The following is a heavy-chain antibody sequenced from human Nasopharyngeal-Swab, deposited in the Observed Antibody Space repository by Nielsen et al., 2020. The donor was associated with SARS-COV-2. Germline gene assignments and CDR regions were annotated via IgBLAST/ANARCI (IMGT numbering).Heavy chain of an antibody. D-gene: IGHD3-22*01. Sequence: VRQMPGKGLEWIGSIYYSGSTYYNPSLKSRVTISVDTSKNQFSLKLSSVTAADTAVYYCARLYRVVYDSSGYPDYWGQGTLVTVSS. CDR2: IYYSGST. V-gene: IGHV4-39*01. CDR3: ARLYRVVYDSSGYPDY. J-gene: IGHJ4*02.